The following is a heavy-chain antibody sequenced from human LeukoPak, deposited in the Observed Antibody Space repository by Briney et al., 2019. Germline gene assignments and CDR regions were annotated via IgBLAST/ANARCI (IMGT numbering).Heavy chain of an antibody. V-gene: IGHV3-23*01. CDR3: AKDRDSGSYATDY. D-gene: IGHD1-26*01. CDR2: ISGSDGST. J-gene: IGHJ4*02. Sequence: PGGSLRLSCAASGFTFSSYAMSWVRQALGKGLEWVSAISGSDGSTYYADSVKGRFTISRDNSKNTLYLQMNSLRAEDTAVYYCAKDRDSGSYATDYWGQGTLVTVSS. CDR1: GFTFSSYA.